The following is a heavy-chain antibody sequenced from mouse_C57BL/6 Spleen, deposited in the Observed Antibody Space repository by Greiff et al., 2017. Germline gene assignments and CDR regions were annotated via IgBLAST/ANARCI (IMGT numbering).Heavy chain of an antibody. D-gene: IGHD2-1*01. CDR1: GFSLTSYG. Sequence: QVQLQQSGPGLVQPSQCLSITCTVSGFSLTSYGVHWVRQSPGQGLEWLGVIWSGGSTDYNAAFMSSLSSTTDNAKSQVFFKMNSLQAYDTAIYYCANEGDGTYYWYFDYWGQGTTLTVSS. J-gene: IGHJ2*01. V-gene: IGHV2-5*01. CDR3: ANEGDGTYYWYFDY. CDR2: IWSGGST.